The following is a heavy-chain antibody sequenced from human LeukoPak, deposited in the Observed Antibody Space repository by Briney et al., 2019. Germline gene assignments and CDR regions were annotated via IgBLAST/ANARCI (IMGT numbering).Heavy chain of an antibody. V-gene: IGHV3-9*01. D-gene: IGHD2-15*01. CDR2: ISWNSGSI. Sequence: GGSLRLSCAASGFTFDDYAMHWVRQAPGKGLEWVSGISWNSGSIGYADSVKGRFTISRDNAKNSLYLQMNSLRAEDTAVYYCARGRWYDDYWGQGTLVTVSS. J-gene: IGHJ4*02. CDR3: ARGRWYDDY. CDR1: GFTFDDYA.